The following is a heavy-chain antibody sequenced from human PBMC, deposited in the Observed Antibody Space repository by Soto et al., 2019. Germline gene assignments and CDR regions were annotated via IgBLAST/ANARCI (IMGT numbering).Heavy chain of an antibody. V-gene: IGHV1-58*01. Sequence: SVKVSCKASGFTFIRSAVQWVRQARGQRLEWLGWIVVASGSTNYAQTFQDRVTITRDMSTSTAYMDLRGLRSEDTAVYYCAADPMPTSYYNYDMDVWGQGTTVTVSS. D-gene: IGHD3-10*01. CDR3: AADPMPTSYYNYDMDV. CDR2: IVVASGST. CDR1: GFTFIRSA. J-gene: IGHJ6*02.